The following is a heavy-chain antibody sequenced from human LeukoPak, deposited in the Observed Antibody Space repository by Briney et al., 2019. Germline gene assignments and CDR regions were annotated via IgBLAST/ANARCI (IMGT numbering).Heavy chain of an antibody. CDR1: GFTFDDYA. Sequence: GRSLRLSCAASGFTFDDYAMHWVRHAPGKGLEWVSGISWNSGSIGYADSVKGRFTISRDNAKNSLYLQMNSLRAEDTALYYCAKDKYLTVTTSQGLDYWGQGTLVTVSS. V-gene: IGHV3-9*01. CDR3: AKDKYLTVTTSQGLDY. CDR2: ISWNSGSI. J-gene: IGHJ4*02. D-gene: IGHD4-17*01.